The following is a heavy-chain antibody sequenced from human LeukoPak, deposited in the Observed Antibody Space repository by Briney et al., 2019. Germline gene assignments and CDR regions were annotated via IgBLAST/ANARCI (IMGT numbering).Heavy chain of an antibody. Sequence: PGGSLRLSCAASGFTFSRYAMNWVRQAPGKGLEWVSTISGSGDTTYYADCVEGRFIISRDNSKNTLYLQMTSLRAEDTAVYYCAKPPPYDYGDYYYFDYWGQGTLVTVSS. CDR3: AKPPPYDYGDYYYFDY. D-gene: IGHD4-17*01. CDR1: GFTFSRYA. J-gene: IGHJ4*02. CDR2: ISGSGDTT. V-gene: IGHV3-23*01.